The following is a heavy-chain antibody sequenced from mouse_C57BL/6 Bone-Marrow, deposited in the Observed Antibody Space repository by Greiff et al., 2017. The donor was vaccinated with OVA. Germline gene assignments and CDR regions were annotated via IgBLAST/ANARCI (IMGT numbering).Heavy chain of an antibody. V-gene: IGHV5-4*01. Sequence: EVQRVESGGGLVKPGGSLKLSCAASGFTFSSYAMSWVRQTPEKRLEWVATISDGGSYTYYPDNVKGRFTISRDNAKNNLYLQMSHLKSEDTAMYYCARGRVMDYWGQGTSVTVSS. CDR1: GFTFSSYA. CDR3: ARGRVMDY. J-gene: IGHJ4*01. CDR2: ISDGGSYT.